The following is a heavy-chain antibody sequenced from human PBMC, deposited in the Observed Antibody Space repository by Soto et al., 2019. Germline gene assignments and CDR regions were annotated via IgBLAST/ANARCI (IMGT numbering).Heavy chain of an antibody. CDR2: IIPIFGTA. J-gene: IGHJ4*02. Sequence: VKVSFMATGRTFRSYPIGGLGQAPGRGLQWMGGIIPIFGTANYAQKFQGRVTITADESTSTAYMELGSLRSEDTAVYYCARDRRHYYFDYWGQGTLVTVSS. CDR3: ARDRRHYYFDY. V-gene: IGHV1-69*13. CDR1: GRTFRSYP.